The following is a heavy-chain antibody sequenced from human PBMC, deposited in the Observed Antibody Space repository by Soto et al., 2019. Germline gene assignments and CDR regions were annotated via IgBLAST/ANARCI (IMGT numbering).Heavy chain of an antibody. Sequence: PSETLSLTCTVSGGSVSSGGYYWSWIRQHPGKGLEWIGYIYYSGSTYYNPSLKSRVTISVDTSKNQFSLKLSSVTAADTAVYYCASSDIYRGTTLGTGRFDYWGQGTLVTVSS. D-gene: IGHD1-1*01. CDR2: IYYSGST. J-gene: IGHJ4*02. V-gene: IGHV4-31*03. CDR3: ASSDIYRGTTLGTGRFDY. CDR1: GGSVSSGGYY.